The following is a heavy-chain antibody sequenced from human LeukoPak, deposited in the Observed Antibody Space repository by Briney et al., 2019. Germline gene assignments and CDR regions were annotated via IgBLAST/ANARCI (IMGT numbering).Heavy chain of an antibody. Sequence: SVKVSCKASGGTFSSYAISWVRQAPGQGPEWMGGIIPIFGTANYAQKFQGRVTITADESTSTAYMELSSLRSEDTAVYYCARDSSAQLYGMDVWGQGTTVTVSS. CDR2: IIPIFGTA. D-gene: IGHD3-22*01. J-gene: IGHJ6*02. CDR3: ARDSSAQLYGMDV. CDR1: GGTFSSYA. V-gene: IGHV1-69*13.